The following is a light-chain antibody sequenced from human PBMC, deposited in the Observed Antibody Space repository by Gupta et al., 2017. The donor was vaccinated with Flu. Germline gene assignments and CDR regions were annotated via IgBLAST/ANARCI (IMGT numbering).Light chain of an antibody. Sequence: DIQMTQSPSSLSASVGDRVTITCRASQGIGNDLGWYQQKPGKAPKRLIYAASSLQRGVPSRFSGRGSGTEFTLTISTLQPEDFATYYCRQHNTYPWTFGQGTKVEIK. CDR2: AAS. V-gene: IGKV1-17*01. J-gene: IGKJ1*01. CDR3: RQHNTYPWT. CDR1: QGIGND.